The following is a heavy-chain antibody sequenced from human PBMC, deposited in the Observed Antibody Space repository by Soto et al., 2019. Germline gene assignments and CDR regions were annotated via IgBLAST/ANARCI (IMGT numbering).Heavy chain of an antibody. Sequence: GASVKVSCKASGYTFTSYGISWVRQAPGQGLEWMGWISAYNGNTNYAQKLQGRVTMTTDTSTSTAYMELRSLRSDDTAVYYCARVPSMIMVANNWFDPWGQGTLVTVSS. J-gene: IGHJ5*02. V-gene: IGHV1-18*01. CDR1: GYTFTSYG. D-gene: IGHD5-12*01. CDR3: ARVPSMIMVANNWFDP. CDR2: ISAYNGNT.